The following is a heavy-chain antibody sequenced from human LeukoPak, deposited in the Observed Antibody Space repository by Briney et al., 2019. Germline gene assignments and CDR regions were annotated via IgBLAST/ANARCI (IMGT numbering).Heavy chain of an antibody. D-gene: IGHD1-26*01. J-gene: IGHJ4*02. CDR3: ARGRPRRGSSYYFDY. CDR1: GGPISSYY. CDR2: IYYSGST. V-gene: IGHV4-59*01. Sequence: SETLPLTCTVSGGPISSYYWSWIRQPPGKGLEWIGYIYYSGSTNYNPSLKSRVTISVDTSKNQFSLKLSSVTAADTAVYYCARGRPRRGSSYYFDYWGQGTLVTVSS.